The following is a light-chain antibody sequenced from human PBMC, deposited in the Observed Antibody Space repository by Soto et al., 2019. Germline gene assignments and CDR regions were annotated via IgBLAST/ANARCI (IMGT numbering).Light chain of an antibody. CDR3: QHYTNWPPWT. Sequence: EIVMTQSPATLSVSPGESVTLSCRASQSVRSDLACYQQRPGQAPRLLFYGASTRATGVPARFSGSGSGTEFALTISSLQSEDFGVYYCQHYTNWPPWTFGPGTKVEIK. CDR1: QSVRSD. J-gene: IGKJ1*01. CDR2: GAS. V-gene: IGKV3-15*01.